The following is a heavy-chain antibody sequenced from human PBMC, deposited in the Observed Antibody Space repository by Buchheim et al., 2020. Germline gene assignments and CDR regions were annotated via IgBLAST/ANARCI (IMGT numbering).Heavy chain of an antibody. V-gene: IGHV3-23*04. J-gene: IGHJ5*02. CDR2: IFSTAGGT. D-gene: IGHD3/OR15-3a*01. CDR3: ARRMTFGATPGLDP. Sequence: EVQVVESGGGLVQPGGSLRLSCAASGFTFSSYAMTWVRLAPGQGLEWVSTIFSTAGGTYYADSVKGRFTISRVNSQTMVYLQMNTLGAEDTALYYCARRMTFGATPGLDPWGQGTL. CDR1: GFTFSSYA.